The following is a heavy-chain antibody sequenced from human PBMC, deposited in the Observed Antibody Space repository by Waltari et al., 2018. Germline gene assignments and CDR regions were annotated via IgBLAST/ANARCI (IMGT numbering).Heavy chain of an antibody. CDR2: IYYSGST. CDR3: ARREVDTAMVIDY. Sequence: QLQLQESGPGLVKPSETLSLTCTVSGGSISSSSYYWGWIRQPPGKGLEWIGSIYYSGSTYYNPSLKSRVTISVDTSKNQFSLKLSSVTAADTAVYYCARREVDTAMVIDYWGQGTLVTVSS. J-gene: IGHJ4*02. V-gene: IGHV4-39*01. CDR1: GGSISSSSYY. D-gene: IGHD5-18*01.